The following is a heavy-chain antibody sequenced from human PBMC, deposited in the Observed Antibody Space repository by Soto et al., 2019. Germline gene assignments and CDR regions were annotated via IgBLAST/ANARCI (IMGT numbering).Heavy chain of an antibody. CDR3: ARVFVFDSSGYYQRDYYYYGMEV. CDR2: IYYSVST. CDR1: GGSISSGGYY. J-gene: IGHJ6*02. V-gene: IGHV4-31*02. Sequence: SETLSLTCTVSGGSISSGGYYWSWIRQDPGRGLEWIGYIYYSVSTYYNPSLKSRVTISVDTSKNQFSLKLSSVTAADTDVYYCARVFVFDSSGYYQRDYYYYGMEVWGQGTTVT. D-gene: IGHD3-22*01.